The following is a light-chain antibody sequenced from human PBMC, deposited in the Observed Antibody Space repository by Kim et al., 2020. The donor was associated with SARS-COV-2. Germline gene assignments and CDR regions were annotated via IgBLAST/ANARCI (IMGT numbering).Light chain of an antibody. V-gene: IGLV1-40*01. CDR2: GNS. CDR1: SSNIGADYD. Sequence: QSVLTQPPPVSGAPGPRVTISCTGSSSNIGADYDVHWYQQLPGTAPKLLMFGNSNRPSGVPDRFSGSKSGTSASLAITGLQADDEAAYYCQSYDNSLSAYVFGTGTKVTVL. CDR3: QSYDNSLSAYV. J-gene: IGLJ1*01.